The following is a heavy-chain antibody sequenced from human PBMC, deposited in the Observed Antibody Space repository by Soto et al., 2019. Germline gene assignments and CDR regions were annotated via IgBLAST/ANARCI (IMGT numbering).Heavy chain of an antibody. CDR1: GGSIYRSGYY. CDR3: GKVLVGATGHTDSDS. D-gene: IGHD2-15*01. Sequence: SETLSLTCTVSGGSIYRSGYYWGWIRQPPGRGLEWIGNIDYNGVTYSNPSLKSRVTISRDTSTNQFSLKLTSVTAADTALYYCGKVLVGATGHTDSDSWGPGTLVTAPQ. J-gene: IGHJ4*02. CDR2: IDYNGVT. V-gene: IGHV4-39*01.